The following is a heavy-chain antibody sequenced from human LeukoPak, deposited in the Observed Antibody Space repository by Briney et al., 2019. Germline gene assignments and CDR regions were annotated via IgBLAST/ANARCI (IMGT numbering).Heavy chain of an antibody. CDR2: INPNSGGT. J-gene: IGHJ4*02. V-gene: IGHV1-2*02. CDR3: ARWTAMVLRERGFDY. Sequence: GASVKVSCKASGYTFTGYHMHWVRQAPGQGLEWMGWINPNSGGTNYAQKFQGRVTMTRDTSISTAYMELSRLRSDDTAVYYCARWTAMVLRERGFDYWGQGTLVTVSS. D-gene: IGHD5-18*01. CDR1: GYTFTGYH.